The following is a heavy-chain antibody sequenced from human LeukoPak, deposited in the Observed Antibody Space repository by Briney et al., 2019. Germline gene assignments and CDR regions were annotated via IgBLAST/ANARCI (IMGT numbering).Heavy chain of an antibody. D-gene: IGHD6-19*01. CDR2: ISWNSGSI. J-gene: IGHJ4*02. CDR3: AKATVAVAGSVFDY. CDR1: GFTFDDYA. V-gene: IGHV3-9*01. Sequence: GGSLRLSCAASGFTFDDYAMHWVRQAPGKGLEWVSGISWNSGSIGYADSVKGRFTISRDNAKNSLYLQMNSLRAEDTALYYCAKATVAVAGSVFDYWGQGTLVTVSS.